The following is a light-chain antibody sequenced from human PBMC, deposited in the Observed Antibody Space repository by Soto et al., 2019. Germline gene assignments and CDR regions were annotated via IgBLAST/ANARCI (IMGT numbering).Light chain of an antibody. CDR1: SSDVGGYNY. CDR2: EVS. CDR3: QSSTSRSTGV. V-gene: IGLV2-14*01. J-gene: IGLJ1*01. Sequence: QSALTQPASVSGSPGQSITISCTGTSSDVGGYNYVSWYQQHPGKAPKLIIYEVSNRPSGVSNRFSGSKSGNTASLTISGLQAEDEADYYCQSSTSRSTGVFGTGTKVTVL.